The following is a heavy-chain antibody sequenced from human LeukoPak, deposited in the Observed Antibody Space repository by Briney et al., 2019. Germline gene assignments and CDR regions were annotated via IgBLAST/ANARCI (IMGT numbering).Heavy chain of an antibody. CDR3: ARENSGSYSYFDY. D-gene: IGHD1-26*01. Sequence: ASVKVSCKASGYTFTSYGISWVRQAPGQGLEWMGWISAYNGNTNYAQKFQGRVTMTRDTSISTAYMELSRLRSDDTAVYYCARENSGSYSYFDYWGQGTLVTVSS. CDR2: ISAYNGNT. CDR1: GYTFTSYG. J-gene: IGHJ4*02. V-gene: IGHV1-18*01.